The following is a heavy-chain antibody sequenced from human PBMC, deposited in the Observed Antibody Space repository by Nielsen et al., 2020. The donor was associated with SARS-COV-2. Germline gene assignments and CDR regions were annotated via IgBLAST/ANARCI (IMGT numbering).Heavy chain of an antibody. CDR1: GFTFSSYG. J-gene: IGHJ4*02. CDR2: ISYDGSNK. V-gene: IGHV3-30*18. Sequence: GGSLRLSCAASGFTFSSYGMHWVRQAPGKGLEWVAVISYDGSNKYYADSVKGRFTISRDNSKNTLYLQMNSLRAEDTAVYYCAKGIEGPAEIDYWGQGTLVTVSS. D-gene: IGHD6-25*01. CDR3: AKGIEGPAEIDY.